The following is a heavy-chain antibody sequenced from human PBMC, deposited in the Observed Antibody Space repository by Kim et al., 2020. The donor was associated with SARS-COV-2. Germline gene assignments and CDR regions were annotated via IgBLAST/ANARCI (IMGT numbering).Heavy chain of an antibody. V-gene: IGHV1-3*01. CDR3: ARGAQVATISDY. J-gene: IGHJ4*02. D-gene: IGHD5-12*01. Sequence: KYSQKFQGRVTITRDTSASTAYMELSSLRSEDTAVYYCARGAQVATISDYWGQGTLVTVSS.